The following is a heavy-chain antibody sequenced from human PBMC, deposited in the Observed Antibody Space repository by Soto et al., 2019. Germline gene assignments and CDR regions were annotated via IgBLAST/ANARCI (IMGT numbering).Heavy chain of an antibody. J-gene: IGHJ4*02. CDR1: GFTFSSYW. Sequence: GGSLRLSCAASGFTFSSYWMSWVRQAPGKGLEWVANIKQDGSEKYYVDSVKGRFTISRDNAKNSLYLQMNSLRAEDTAVYYCARDTYSGYDGFDYWGQGTLVTVSS. CDR3: ARDTYSGYDGFDY. D-gene: IGHD5-12*01. CDR2: IKQDGSEK. V-gene: IGHV3-7*05.